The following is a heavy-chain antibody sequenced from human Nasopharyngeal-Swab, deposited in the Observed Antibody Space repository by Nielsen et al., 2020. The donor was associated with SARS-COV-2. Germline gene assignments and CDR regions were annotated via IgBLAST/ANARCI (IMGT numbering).Heavy chain of an antibody. CDR3: TTDYYGSYYFDY. D-gene: IGHD1-26*01. CDR1: GFTFSNAW. Sequence: GALKISCAASGFTFSNAWMNWVRQAPGKGLEWVGRIKSKTDGGTTDYAAPVKGRFTISRDDSKNTLYLQMNSLKTEDTAVYYCTTDYYGSYYFDYWGQGTLITVSS. CDR2: IKSKTDGGTT. V-gene: IGHV3-15*07. J-gene: IGHJ4*02.